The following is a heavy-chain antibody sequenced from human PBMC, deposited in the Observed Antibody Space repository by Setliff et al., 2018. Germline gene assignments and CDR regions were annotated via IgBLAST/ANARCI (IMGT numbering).Heavy chain of an antibody. CDR2: INHSGSP. V-gene: IGHV4-34*01. Sequence: PSETLSLTCAVYGASFSGTYCSWIRQSPGKGLEWIGEINHTGSPNWIGEINHSGSPNYNPSLKSRVTMSVDTSKNQFSLKLTSVIAADTAVYYCRVWVDMIEVDSWAQGTLVTVSS. CDR3: RVWVDMIEVDS. D-gene: IGHD3-22*01. J-gene: IGHJ4*02. CDR1: GASFSGTY.